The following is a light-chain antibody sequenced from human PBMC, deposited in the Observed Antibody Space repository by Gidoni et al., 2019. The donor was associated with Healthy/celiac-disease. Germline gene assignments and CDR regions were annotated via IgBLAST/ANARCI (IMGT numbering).Light chain of an antibody. J-gene: IGKJ4*01. V-gene: IGKV4-1*01. CDR2: WAS. CDR3: QQYYSTPLT. Sequence: DIVMTQSPDSLAVSLGERATSNCKSSQSVLYSSNNKNYLAWYQQKPGQPPKLLIYWASTRESGVADRFSGSGSGTDFTLTISSLQAEDVAVYYCQQYYSTPLTFXGXTKVEIK. CDR1: QSVLYSSNNKNY.